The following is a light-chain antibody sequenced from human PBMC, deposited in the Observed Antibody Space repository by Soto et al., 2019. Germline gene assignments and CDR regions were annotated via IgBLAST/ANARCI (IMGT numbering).Light chain of an antibody. CDR3: QQHNNWPYT. CDR1: QNFGSIY. V-gene: IGKV3D-20*02. J-gene: IGKJ2*01. Sequence: ETVVTQSPGTLSLSPGERATLSCRASQNFGSIYLAWYQQKPGQAPRLLIYGASRRATGVPDRFSGSVSGTDFTLTISSPQSEDFALYYCQQHNNWPYTFGQGTKLEIK. CDR2: GAS.